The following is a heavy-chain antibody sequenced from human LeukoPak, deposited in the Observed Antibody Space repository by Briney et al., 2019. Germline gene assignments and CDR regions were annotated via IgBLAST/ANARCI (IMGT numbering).Heavy chain of an antibody. D-gene: IGHD2-2*02. CDR2: IHYSGNT. V-gene: IGHV4-39*01. J-gene: IGHJ4*02. Sequence: SETLSLTCTVSGGSISSNGYSWGWIRQPPGKGLEWIGNIHYSGNTYYNPSLKSRVTISVDTSNNQLSLTLSSVTATATAIYYCARRGYCASASCYRVFDYWGQGTLVTVSS. CDR1: GGSISSNGYS. CDR3: ARRGYCASASCYRVFDY.